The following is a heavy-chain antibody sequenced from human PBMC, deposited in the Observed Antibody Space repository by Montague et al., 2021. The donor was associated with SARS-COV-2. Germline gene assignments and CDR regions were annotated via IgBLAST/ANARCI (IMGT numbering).Heavy chain of an antibody. CDR1: GFTFSDYY. Sequence: SLRLSCAASGFTFSDYYMNWIRQAPGKGLEWVSHITSSSSHLYYADSVKGRFTIFRDRSTDKLYLQMNSLRAEDTALYYCVKDYCYPNTVCSGVFFDDWGQGILVTVSS. CDR3: VKDYCYPNTVCSGVFFDD. D-gene: IGHD3-16*01. CDR2: ITSSSSHL. J-gene: IGHJ4*02. V-gene: IGHV3-11*05.